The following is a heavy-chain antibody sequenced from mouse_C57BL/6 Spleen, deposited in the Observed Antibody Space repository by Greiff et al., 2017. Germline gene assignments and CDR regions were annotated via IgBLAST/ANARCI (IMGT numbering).Heavy chain of an antibody. J-gene: IGHJ1*03. CDR1: GYTFTSYW. CDR2: IDPSDSET. Sequence: QVQLQQPGAELVRLGSSVKLSCKASGYTFTSYWMHWVKQRPIQGLEWIGNIDPSDSETHYNQKFKDKATLTVDKSSSTAYMQLSSLTSEDSAVYYCARRGGSSGYFDVWGTGTTVTVSS. CDR3: ARRGGSSGYFDV. D-gene: IGHD1-1*01. V-gene: IGHV1-52*01.